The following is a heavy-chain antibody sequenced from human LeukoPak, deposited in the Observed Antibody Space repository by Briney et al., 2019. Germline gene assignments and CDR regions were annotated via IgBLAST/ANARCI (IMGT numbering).Heavy chain of an antibody. CDR3: ARDQGYSSGWSALDP. J-gene: IGHJ5*02. V-gene: IGHV3-30*02. D-gene: IGHD6-19*01. Sequence: PGGSLRLSCAASGFTFSSCGMHWIRQAPGKGLEWVAFIRNDGSIIYNADSVKGRFTISRDNSKNTLYLQMNSLRAEDTVMYFCARDQGYSSGWSALDPWGQGTLVTVSS. CDR2: IRNDGSII. CDR1: GFTFSSCG.